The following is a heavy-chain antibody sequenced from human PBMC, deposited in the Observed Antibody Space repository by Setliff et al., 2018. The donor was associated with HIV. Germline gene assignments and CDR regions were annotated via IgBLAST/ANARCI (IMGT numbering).Heavy chain of an antibody. J-gene: IGHJ4*02. Sequence: SETLSLTCTVSGGSISNYYWSWIRQPPGKGLEWIGYIYTSGSTNYNPSLKSRVTISVDTSKNQFSLKLSSVTAADTAVYYCARATRTIFGVVYFDYWGQGTLVTVSS. CDR1: GGSISNYY. CDR2: IYTSGST. CDR3: ARATRTIFGVVYFDY. D-gene: IGHD3-3*01. V-gene: IGHV4-4*09.